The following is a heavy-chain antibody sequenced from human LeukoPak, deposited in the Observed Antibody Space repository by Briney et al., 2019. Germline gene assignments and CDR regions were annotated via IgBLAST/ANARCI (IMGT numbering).Heavy chain of an antibody. CDR2: IYTSGST. CDR3: ARQGDYFEPDTPFDY. J-gene: IGHJ4*02. CDR1: GGSISSYY. V-gene: IGHV4-4*07. D-gene: IGHD3-22*01. Sequence: KASETLSLTCTVSGGSISSYYWSWIRQPAGKGLEWIGRIYTSGSTNYNPSLKSRVTISVDTSKTQFSLKLSSVTAADTAVYYCARQGDYFEPDTPFDYWGQGTLVTVSS.